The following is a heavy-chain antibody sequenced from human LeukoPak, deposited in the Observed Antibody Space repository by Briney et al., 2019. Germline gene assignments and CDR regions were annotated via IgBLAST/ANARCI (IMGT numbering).Heavy chain of an antibody. CDR2: IVGSGVTT. D-gene: IGHD2-2*01. Sequence: GGSLRLSCVASGFTFTNYGMNWVRQAPGKGLEWVSGIVGSGVTTYYADSVKGRFTISRDNSKHTLYLQMNSLRAEDTAVYYCSKWKAIVLVPAARSPIDYWGQGTLVTVSS. CDR3: SKWKAIVLVPAARSPIDY. J-gene: IGHJ4*02. V-gene: IGHV3-23*01. CDR1: GFTFTNYG.